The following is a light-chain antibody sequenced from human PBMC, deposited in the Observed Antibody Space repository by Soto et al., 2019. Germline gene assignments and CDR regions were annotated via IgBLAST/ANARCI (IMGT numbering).Light chain of an antibody. CDR1: QDISNY. Sequence: DIQMTQSPYSLSASVGDRVTITCQASQDISNYLNWYQQKPGKAPKLLIYDASNLETGVPSRFSGSGSGTDFTFTISSLQAEDIGTYFCQQYDSVFTFGQGTRLETK. J-gene: IGKJ5*01. V-gene: IGKV1-33*01. CDR2: DAS. CDR3: QQYDSVFT.